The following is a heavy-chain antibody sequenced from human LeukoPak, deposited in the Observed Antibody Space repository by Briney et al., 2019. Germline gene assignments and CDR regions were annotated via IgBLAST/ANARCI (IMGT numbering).Heavy chain of an antibody. J-gene: IGHJ6*02. Sequence: SETLSLTCTVSGGSISSGDYYWRWIRHPPGKGLEWSGYYYNRGSSYYNPSIKRLIIMSVDTSKKHFSLKLSSVTAADTAVYYCAGGRTAKVTISPEKSYYYYGVDVWGQGTTVTVSS. CDR1: GGSISSGDYY. V-gene: IGHV4-30-4*01. CDR3: AGGRTAKVTISPEKSYYYYGVDV. D-gene: IGHD5-18*01. CDR2: YYNRGSS.